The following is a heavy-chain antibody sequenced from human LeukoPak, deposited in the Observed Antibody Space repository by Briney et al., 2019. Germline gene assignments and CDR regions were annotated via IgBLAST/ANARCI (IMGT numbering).Heavy chain of an antibody. Sequence: GGSLRLSCAASEFTFDDYGMTWVRHAPGKGLEWVSGINWNGGSTGYADSVKGRFTISRDNAKNSLYLQMNSLRAEDTAFYYCARVDRGQWLVRGVFDYWGQGTLVTVSS. CDR3: ARVDRGQWLVRGVFDY. J-gene: IGHJ4*02. D-gene: IGHD6-19*01. CDR2: INWNGGST. V-gene: IGHV3-20*04. CDR1: EFTFDDYG.